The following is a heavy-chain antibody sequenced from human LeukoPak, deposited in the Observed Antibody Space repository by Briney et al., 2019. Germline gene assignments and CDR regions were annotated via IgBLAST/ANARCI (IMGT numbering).Heavy chain of an antibody. CDR3: ARDGYSGSYGMDV. D-gene: IGHD5-12*01. Sequence: GESLKISCKGSGYSFTSYWIGWVRQMPGKGLEWIGIIYPGDSNTRYSPFFQGQVTISADKSISTAYLQWSSLKASDTAMYYCARDGYSGSYGMDVWGQGTTVTVSS. V-gene: IGHV5-51*01. CDR2: IYPGDSNT. CDR1: GYSFTSYW. J-gene: IGHJ6*02.